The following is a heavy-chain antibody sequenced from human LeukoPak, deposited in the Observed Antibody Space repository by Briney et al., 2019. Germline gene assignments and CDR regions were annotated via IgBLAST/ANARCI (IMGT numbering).Heavy chain of an antibody. CDR3: ARECSSSSGKNAFDV. CDR2: IYASGNT. D-gene: IGHD6-6*01. V-gene: IGHV4-4*07. Sequence: SETLSLTCTVSGGSISTYYWSLIRQPAGKGLEWIGRIYASGNTNYNPSLKSRVTMSLDTSKNQFSLRLTSVTAADTAVYYCARECSSSSGKNAFDVWGQGTMVTVSS. J-gene: IGHJ3*01. CDR1: GGSISTYY.